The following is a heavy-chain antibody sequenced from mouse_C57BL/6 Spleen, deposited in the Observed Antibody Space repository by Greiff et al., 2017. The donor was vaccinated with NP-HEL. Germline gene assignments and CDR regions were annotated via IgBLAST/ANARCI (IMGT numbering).Heavy chain of an antibody. CDR3: ARVDSNYSFYAMDY. CDR2: ISDGGSYT. V-gene: IGHV5-4*01. D-gene: IGHD2-5*01. J-gene: IGHJ4*01. Sequence: EVQVVESGGGLVKPGGSLKLSCAASGFTFSSYAMSWVRQTPEKRLEWVATISDGGSYTYYPDNVKGRFTISRDNAKNNLYLQMSHLKSEDTAMYYCARVDSNYSFYAMDYWGQGTSVTVSS. CDR1: GFTFSSYA.